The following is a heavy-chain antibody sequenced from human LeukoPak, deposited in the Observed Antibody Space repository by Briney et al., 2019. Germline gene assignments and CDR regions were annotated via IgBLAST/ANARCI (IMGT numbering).Heavy chain of an antibody. CDR3: AYDGPNWGSYFDY. D-gene: IGHD7-27*01. J-gene: IGHJ4*02. CDR2: IGSSDGKT. CDR1: GFTFRNYA. Sequence: GGSLRLSCVASGFTFRNYAMNWVRQAPGKGLEWVSAIGSSDGKTYYADSVQGRFTISRDISKNTLYLHMKSLRAKDTAVYYCAYDGPNWGSYFDYWGQGILVTVSS. V-gene: IGHV3-23*01.